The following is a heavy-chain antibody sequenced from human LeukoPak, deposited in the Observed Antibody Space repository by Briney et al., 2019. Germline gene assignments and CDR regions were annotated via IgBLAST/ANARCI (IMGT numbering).Heavy chain of an antibody. CDR3: ARELKFAMAAFDY. V-gene: IGHV3-48*01. CDR2: ISSTSGTM. D-gene: IGHD5-18*01. CDR1: GFTFSTYS. Sequence: GGSLRLSCVVSGFTFSTYSMNRVRQAPGKGLEWVSYISSTSGTMHYADSVKGRFTISRDSAKNSLYLQMNSLRAEDTAVYFCARELKFAMAAFDYWGQGNLVSVSS. J-gene: IGHJ4*02.